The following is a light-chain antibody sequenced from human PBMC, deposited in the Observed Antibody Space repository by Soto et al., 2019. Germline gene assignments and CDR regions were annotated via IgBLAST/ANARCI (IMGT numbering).Light chain of an antibody. CDR3: QQYGGSPYS. V-gene: IGKV3-20*01. CDR1: QSVSNNY. CDR2: GAS. Sequence: EIVLTQSPGTLSFSPGERATLSCRASQSVSNNYLAWYQQKPGQTPRLLIYGASSRATGIPDRFSGSGSGTDFTLTISRLEPEDFAVYYCQQYGGSPYSFGQGTKLEIK. J-gene: IGKJ2*01.